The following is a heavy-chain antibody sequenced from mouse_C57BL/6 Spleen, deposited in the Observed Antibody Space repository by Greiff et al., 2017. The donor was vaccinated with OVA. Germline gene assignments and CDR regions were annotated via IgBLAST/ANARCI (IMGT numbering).Heavy chain of an antibody. D-gene: IGHD1-1*01. J-gene: IGHJ3*01. Sequence: VKLQQSGAELVRPGASVTLSCKASGYTFTDYEMHWVKQTPVHGLEWIGAIDPETGGTAYNQKFKGKAILTADKSSSTDYMELRSLTSEDSAVYYCTGANYSGTSSGAWFAYWGQGTLVTVSA. CDR2: IDPETGGT. CDR3: TGANYSGTSSGAWFAY. CDR1: GYTFTDYE. V-gene: IGHV1-15*01.